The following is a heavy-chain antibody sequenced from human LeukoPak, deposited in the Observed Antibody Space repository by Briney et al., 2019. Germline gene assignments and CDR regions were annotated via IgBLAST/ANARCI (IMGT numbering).Heavy chain of an antibody. CDR3: VSFYETY. V-gene: IGHV3-74*01. Sequence: GGSLRLSCAASGNYWMHWVRQAPGKGLVWVSHINSDGSWTSYADSVKGRFTISKDNAKNTVYLQMNNLRAEDTAVCYCVSFYETYWGRETLVTVSS. J-gene: IGHJ4*02. D-gene: IGHD2/OR15-2a*01. CDR1: GNYW. CDR2: INSDGSWT.